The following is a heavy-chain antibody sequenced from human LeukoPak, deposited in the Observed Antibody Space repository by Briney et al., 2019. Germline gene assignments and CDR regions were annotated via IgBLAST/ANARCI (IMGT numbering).Heavy chain of an antibody. V-gene: IGHV3-48*03. CDR2: ISSSGSTI. J-gene: IGHJ4*02. CDR1: GFTFSSYE. D-gene: IGHD3-22*01. Sequence: PGGSLRLSCAASGFTFSSYEMNWVRQAPGKGLEWVSYISSSGSTIYYADSVKGRFTISRDNAKNSLYLQMNSLRAEDTAVYYCARVAVHYDSRSPLDYWGQGTLVTVSS. CDR3: ARVAVHYDSRSPLDY.